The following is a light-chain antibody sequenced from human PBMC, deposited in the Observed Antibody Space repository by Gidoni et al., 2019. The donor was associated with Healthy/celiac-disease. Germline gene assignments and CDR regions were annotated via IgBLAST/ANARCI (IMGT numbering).Light chain of an antibody. CDR1: SSNIGAGYD. J-gene: IGLJ3*02. CDR2: GNS. V-gene: IGLV1-40*01. CDR3: QSYDSSLSGWV. Sequence: QSVLTQPPSGSGAPGQRVTIPCTGSSSNIGAGYDVHWYQQLPGTAPKLLIYGNSHRPSGVPDRFSGSKSGTSASLAITGLQAEDEADYYCQSYDSSLSGWVFGGGTKLTVL.